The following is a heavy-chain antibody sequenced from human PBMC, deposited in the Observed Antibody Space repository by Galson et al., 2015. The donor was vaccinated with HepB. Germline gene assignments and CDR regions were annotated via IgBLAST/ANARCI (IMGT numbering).Heavy chain of an antibody. D-gene: IGHD1-1*01. CDR2: MNPNSGNT. Sequence: SVKVSCKASGYTFTSYDINWVRQATGQGLEWMGWMNPNSGNTGYAQKFQGRVTMTRNTSISTAYMELSSLRSEDTAVYYCARGTNAVQLELPRGGGAFDIWGQGTMVTVSS. CDR1: GYTFTSYD. V-gene: IGHV1-8*01. CDR3: ARGTNAVQLELPRGGGAFDI. J-gene: IGHJ3*02.